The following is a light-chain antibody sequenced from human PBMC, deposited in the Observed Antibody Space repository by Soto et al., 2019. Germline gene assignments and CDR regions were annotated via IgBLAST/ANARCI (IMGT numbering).Light chain of an antibody. V-gene: IGLV1-44*01. CDR2: TNN. CDR3: AAWDGSLNVYV. J-gene: IGLJ1*01. CDR1: SSSIGSNS. Sequence: QSVLTQPPSASGTPGRRVTISGSGSSSSIGSNSVNWYQQLPRTAPKVLIYTNNQRPSGVPDRFSGSKSGTSASLAISGLQSEDEADYYCAAWDGSLNVYVFGTGTKLTVL.